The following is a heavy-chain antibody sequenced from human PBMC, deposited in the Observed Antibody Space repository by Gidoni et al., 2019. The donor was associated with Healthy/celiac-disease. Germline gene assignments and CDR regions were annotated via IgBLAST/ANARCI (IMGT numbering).Heavy chain of an antibody. V-gene: IGHV3-48*02. Sequence: EVQLVESGGGLVQPGGALRLSCAASGVTLSSDSMNWVRQAPGKGLEWVSYISSSSSTLYYADSVKGRFTISRDNAKNSLSLQMNSLRDEDTAVYYCARVEPIDDYGDHPFDYWGQGTLVTVSS. D-gene: IGHD4-17*01. J-gene: IGHJ4*02. CDR2: ISSSSSTL. CDR3: ARVEPIDDYGDHPFDY. CDR1: GVTLSSDS.